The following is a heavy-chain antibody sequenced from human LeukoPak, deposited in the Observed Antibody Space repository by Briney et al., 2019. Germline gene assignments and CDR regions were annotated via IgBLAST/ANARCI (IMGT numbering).Heavy chain of an antibody. CDR3: AKPSGGITMVRGVIRHFDY. CDR2: ISGSGGST. V-gene: IGHV3-23*01. D-gene: IGHD3-10*01. J-gene: IGHJ4*02. CDR1: GFTFSSYA. Sequence: GGSLRLSCAASGFTFSSYAMSWVRQAPGKGLEWVSAISGSGGSTYYADSVKGRFTISRDNSKNTLYLQMNSLRAEDAAVYYCAKPSGGITMVRGVIRHFDYWGQGTLVTVSS.